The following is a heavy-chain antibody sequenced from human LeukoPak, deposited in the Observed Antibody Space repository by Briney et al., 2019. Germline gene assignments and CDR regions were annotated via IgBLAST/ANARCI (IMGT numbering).Heavy chain of an antibody. CDR2: INAYNGNT. CDR3: ARGYYYDSSGYLKMGYYYYYGMDV. Sequence: ASVKVSCKASGYTFTSYCISWVRQPPGQGLEWMGWINAYNGNTNYAQSLQGRVTMTTDTCTSTGYMELRSLRSDDTGVYYCARGYYYDSSGYLKMGYYYYYGMDVWGQGTTVTVSS. D-gene: IGHD3-22*01. CDR1: GYTFTSYC. V-gene: IGHV1-18*01. J-gene: IGHJ6*02.